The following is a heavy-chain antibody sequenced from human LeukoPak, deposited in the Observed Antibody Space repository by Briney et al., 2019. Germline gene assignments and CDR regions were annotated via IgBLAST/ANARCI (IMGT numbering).Heavy chain of an antibody. Sequence: PGGSLRLSCVVSGFTFSSYAMSWVRQAPGKGLEWIGYIYYSGSTNYNPSLKSRVTISVDTSKNQFSLKLSSVTAADTAVYYCARDPPDNYSGSYQGVFDYWGQGTLVTVSS. V-gene: IGHV4-59*01. CDR1: GFTFSSYA. CDR3: ARDPPDNYSGSYQGVFDY. J-gene: IGHJ4*02. D-gene: IGHD1-26*01. CDR2: IYYSGST.